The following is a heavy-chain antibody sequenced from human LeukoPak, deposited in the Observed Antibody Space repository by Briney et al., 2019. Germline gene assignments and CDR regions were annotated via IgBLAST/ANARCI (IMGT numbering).Heavy chain of an antibody. CDR2: IYTSGST. Sequence: LRLSCTVSGGSISSGSYYWSWIRQPAGKGLEWIGRIYTSGSTNYNPPLKSRVTISVDTSNNQLSLKLSSVTAADTAVYYCARVKEGYSYGSYPSYYYYMDVWGKGTTVTISS. J-gene: IGHJ6*03. D-gene: IGHD5-18*01. V-gene: IGHV4-61*02. CDR1: GGSISSGSYY. CDR3: ARVKEGYSYGSYPSYYYYMDV.